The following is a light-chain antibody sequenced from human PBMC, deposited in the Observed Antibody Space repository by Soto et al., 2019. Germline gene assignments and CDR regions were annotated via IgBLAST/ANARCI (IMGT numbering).Light chain of an antibody. Sequence: DIVMTQSPDSLAVSLGERATINCKSSQSVLYSSNNKNYLAWYQQKPGQPPKLLIYWASTRESGVPDRFSGSGSGTDFTLTISSLQAEDVAVYYCQHYYSTPCTFGQGTKVEIK. CDR1: QSVLYSSNNKNY. CDR2: WAS. J-gene: IGKJ1*01. CDR3: QHYYSTPCT. V-gene: IGKV4-1*01.